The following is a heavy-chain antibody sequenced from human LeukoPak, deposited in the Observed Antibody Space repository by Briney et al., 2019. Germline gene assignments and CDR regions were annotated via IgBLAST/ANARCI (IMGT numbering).Heavy chain of an antibody. D-gene: IGHD3-10*01. CDR1: GYTFTSYG. V-gene: IGHV1-18*01. CDR2: ISVYNGNI. CDR3: AREPNFQAPVWFGESADDY. J-gene: IGHJ4*02. Sequence: ASVKVSCKASGYTFTSYGISWERQAPGQGLEWMGWISVYNGNINYAQKFQGRVTMTTDTSTTTAYMELRSLRSDDTAVYYCAREPNFQAPVWFGESADDYWGQGTLVTVSS.